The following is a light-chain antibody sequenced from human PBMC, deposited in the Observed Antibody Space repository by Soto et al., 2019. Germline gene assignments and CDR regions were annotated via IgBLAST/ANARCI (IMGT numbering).Light chain of an antibody. J-gene: IGLJ1*01. CDR3: GTWDGSLCVYYV. CDR2: DNN. CDR1: SSNIGNNY. V-gene: IGLV1-51*01. Sequence: QSALTQPPSVSAAPGQKVTISCSGSSSNIGNNYVSWYQQLPGTAPKLLIYDNNKRPSGIPDRFSGSKSGTSATLGITGLQTGDEADYYCGTWDGSLCVYYVFATGPKFAVL.